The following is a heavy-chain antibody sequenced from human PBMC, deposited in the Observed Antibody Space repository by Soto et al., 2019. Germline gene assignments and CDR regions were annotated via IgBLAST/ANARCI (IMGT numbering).Heavy chain of an antibody. CDR3: AKGEMRVVVVAALDY. CDR1: GFTFDDYA. Sequence: EVQLVESGGGLVQPGRSLRLSCAASGFTFDDYAMHWVRQAPGKGLEWVSGISWNSGSIGYADSVKGRFTISRDNAKNSQYLQMNSLRAEDTALYYCAKGEMRVVVVAALDYWGQGNLGTVSS. CDR2: ISWNSGSI. J-gene: IGHJ4*02. D-gene: IGHD2-15*01. V-gene: IGHV3-9*01.